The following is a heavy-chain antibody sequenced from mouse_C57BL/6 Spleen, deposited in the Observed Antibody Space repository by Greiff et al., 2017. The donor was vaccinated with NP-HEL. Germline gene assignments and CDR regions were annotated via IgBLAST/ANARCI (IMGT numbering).Heavy chain of an antibody. V-gene: IGHV1-26*01. CDR3: ARGGDATVVEGYFDV. J-gene: IGHJ1*03. D-gene: IGHD1-1*01. Sequence: SGYTFTDYYMNWVKQCHGKSLEWIGDINPNNGGTSYNQKFKGKATLTVDKSSSTAYMELRSLTSEDSAVYYCARGGDATVVEGYFDVWGTGTTVTVSS. CDR2: INPNNGGT. CDR1: GYTFTDYY.